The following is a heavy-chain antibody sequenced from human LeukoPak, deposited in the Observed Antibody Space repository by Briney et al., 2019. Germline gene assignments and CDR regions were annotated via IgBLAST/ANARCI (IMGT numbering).Heavy chain of an antibody. CDR1: GYTFTSYY. V-gene: IGHV1-46*01. Sequence: ASVKVSCKASGYTFTSYYMHWVRQAPGQGLEWMGIINPSGGSTSYAQKFQGRVTITADKSTSTAYMELSSLRSDDTAVYYCARAAAGTTGDWFDPWGQGTLVTVSS. CDR3: ARAAAGTTGDWFDP. CDR2: INPSGGST. D-gene: IGHD6-13*01. J-gene: IGHJ5*02.